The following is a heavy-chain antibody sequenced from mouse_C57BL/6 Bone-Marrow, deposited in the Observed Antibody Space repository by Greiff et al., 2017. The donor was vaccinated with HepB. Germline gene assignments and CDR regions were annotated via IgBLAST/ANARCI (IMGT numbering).Heavy chain of an antibody. CDR1: GYTFTSYG. D-gene: IGHD1-1*01. CDR3: ARSTTVVGGYAMDY. J-gene: IGHJ4*01. V-gene: IGHV1-81*01. CDR2: IYPRSGNT. Sequence: LVESGAELARPGASVKLSCKASGYTFTSYGISWVKQRTGQGLEWIGEIYPRSGNTYYNEKFKGKATLTADKSSSTAYMELRSLTSEDSAVYFCARSTTVVGGYAMDYWGQGTSVTVSS.